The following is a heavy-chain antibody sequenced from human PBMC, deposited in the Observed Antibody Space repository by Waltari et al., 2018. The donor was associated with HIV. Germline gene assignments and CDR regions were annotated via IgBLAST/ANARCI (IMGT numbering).Heavy chain of an antibody. V-gene: IGHV3-30*18. CDR2: ISYDGSNK. J-gene: IGHJ4*02. CDR1: GFPFSSFG. D-gene: IGHD3-22*01. CDR3: AKDPYYYDSSGYADYFDY. Sequence: VQLVESGGGVVQPGRSLRLSCAASGFPFSSFGMHLVRQAPGKGLEWVAVISYDGSNKYYADSVKGRFTISRDNSKNTLYLQMNSLRAEDTAVYYCAKDPYYYDSSGYADYFDYWGQGTLVTVSS.